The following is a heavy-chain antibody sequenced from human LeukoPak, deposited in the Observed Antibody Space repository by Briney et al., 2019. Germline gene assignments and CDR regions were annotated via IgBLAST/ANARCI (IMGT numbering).Heavy chain of an antibody. CDR1: GGSISSSSYY. J-gene: IGHJ6*03. Sequence: PSETLSLTCTVSGGSISSSSYYWGWIRQPPGKGLEWIGSIYYSGSTYYNPSLKSRVTISVDTSKNQFSLKLSSATAADTAAYYCARRIIETRQHYMDVWGKGTTVTVSS. CDR3: ARRIIETRQHYMDV. V-gene: IGHV4-39*01. CDR2: IYYSGST. D-gene: IGHD1-7*01.